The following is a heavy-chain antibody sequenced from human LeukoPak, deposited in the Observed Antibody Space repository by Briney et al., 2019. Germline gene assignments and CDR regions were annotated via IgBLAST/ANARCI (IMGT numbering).Heavy chain of an antibody. Sequence: SETLSLTCTVSGGSISGYYWSWIRQPPGKGLEWIGYIYYSGTTNYNPSLRSRVAISVDMSKNQFSLKLSSVTAADTAVYYCAGAAASQGYMDVWGKGTTVTVSS. D-gene: IGHD2-2*01. J-gene: IGHJ6*03. CDR1: GGSISGYY. V-gene: IGHV4-59*01. CDR3: AGAAASQGYMDV. CDR2: IYYSGTT.